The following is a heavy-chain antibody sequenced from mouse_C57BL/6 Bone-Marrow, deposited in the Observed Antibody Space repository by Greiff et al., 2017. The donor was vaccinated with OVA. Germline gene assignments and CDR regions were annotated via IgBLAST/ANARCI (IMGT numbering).Heavy chain of an antibody. CDR1: GYAFTNYL. D-gene: IGHD2-4*01. Sequence: QVQLKQSGAELVRPGTSVKVSCKASGYAFTNYLIEWVKQRPGQGLEWIGVINPGSGGTNYNEKFKGKATLTADKSSSTAYMQLSSLTSEDSAVYFCARWRDYDGLAYWGQGTLVTVSA. V-gene: IGHV1-54*01. CDR3: ARWRDYDGLAY. CDR2: INPGSGGT. J-gene: IGHJ3*01.